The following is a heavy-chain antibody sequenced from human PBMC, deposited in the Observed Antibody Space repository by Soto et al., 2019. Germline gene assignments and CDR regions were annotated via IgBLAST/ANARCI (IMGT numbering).Heavy chain of an antibody. CDR3: TTSPAWDY. CDR2: IKSKADGGTT. V-gene: IGHV3-15*01. Sequence: GWSLRLSCAASGFTFSNAWMSWVRQAPGKGLEWVGRIKSKADGGTTDYAAPVKGRFTISRDDSKNTLFLQMNSLKTEDTAVYSSTTSPAWDYWGQGTLVTVSS. CDR1: GFTFSNAW. J-gene: IGHJ4*02. D-gene: IGHD2-2*01.